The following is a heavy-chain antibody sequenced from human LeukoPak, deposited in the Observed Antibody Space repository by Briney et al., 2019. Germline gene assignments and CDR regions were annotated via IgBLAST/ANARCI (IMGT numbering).Heavy chain of an antibody. D-gene: IGHD3-3*01. V-gene: IGHV1-8*01. CDR2: MNPNSGNT. Sequence: ASVKVSCKASGYTFTSYDINWVRQATGQGLEWMGWMNPNSGNTGYAQKFQGRVTMTRNTSISTAYMGLSSLRSEDTAVYYCARGKTDFWSEDYYYYYMDVWGKGTTVTVSS. J-gene: IGHJ6*03. CDR3: ARGKTDFWSEDYYYYYMDV. CDR1: GYTFTSYD.